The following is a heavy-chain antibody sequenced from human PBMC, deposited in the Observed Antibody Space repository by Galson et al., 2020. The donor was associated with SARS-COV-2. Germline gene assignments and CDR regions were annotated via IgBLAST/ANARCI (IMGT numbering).Heavy chain of an antibody. CDR3: ARGAYRSSWALGDAFDI. D-gene: IGHD6-19*01. CDR2: IPDDANNK. Sequence: QAGGYLRLSCAAPGFTFSNYGIHWVRQAPGKGPEWVAVIPDDANNKYYADSVKGRFTISRDNSKNTLHLQMNSLRAEDTAVYYCARGAYRSSWALGDAFDIWGQGTMVTVSS. V-gene: IGHV3-30*03. CDR1: GFTFSNYG. J-gene: IGHJ3*02.